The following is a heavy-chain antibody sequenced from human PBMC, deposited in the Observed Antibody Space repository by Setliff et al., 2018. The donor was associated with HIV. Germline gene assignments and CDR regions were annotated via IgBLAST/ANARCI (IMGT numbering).Heavy chain of an antibody. V-gene: IGHV3-30*04. CDR1: GFIFSSYS. Sequence: PGGSLRLSCTASGFIFSSYSMHWVRQAPGKGLEWVGLISDDGSTEYYADSVKGRITISRDNSKNTLYLKMNSLRPEDTAVYYCARERFWSGYYNSKLGYNWFDPWGQGTLVTVSS. CDR3: ARERFWSGYYNSKLGYNWFDP. D-gene: IGHD3-3*01. J-gene: IGHJ5*02. CDR2: ISDDGSTE.